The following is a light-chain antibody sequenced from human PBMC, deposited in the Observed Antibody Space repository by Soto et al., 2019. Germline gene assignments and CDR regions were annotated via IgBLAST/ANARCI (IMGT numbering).Light chain of an antibody. CDR2: GAS. CDR1: QSVSSSY. V-gene: IGKV3D-7*01. J-gene: IGKJ5*01. Sequence: EIVMTQSPATLSLSPGERATLSCRASQSVSSSYLSWYQQKPGQAPRPLIYGASTRATCIPARFSGSGSGTDFTLNISSLQPADFAGYSCQQDYILPITFGLGTRLDIK. CDR3: QQDYILPIT.